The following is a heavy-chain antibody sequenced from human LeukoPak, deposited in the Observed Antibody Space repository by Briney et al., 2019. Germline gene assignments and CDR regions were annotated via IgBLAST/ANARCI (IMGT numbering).Heavy chain of an antibody. D-gene: IGHD3-3*01. CDR1: GFTFRNYG. Sequence: GGSLRLSCAASGFTFRNYGMNWVRQAPGKGLEWVSTISGSGGSTYYADSVKGRFTISRDNSKNTLYLQMTSLRAEDTAVYFCAKGQTDYDFWSGYHTWGQGTLVTVSS. V-gene: IGHV3-23*01. CDR3: AKGQTDYDFWSGYHT. CDR2: ISGSGGST. J-gene: IGHJ4*02.